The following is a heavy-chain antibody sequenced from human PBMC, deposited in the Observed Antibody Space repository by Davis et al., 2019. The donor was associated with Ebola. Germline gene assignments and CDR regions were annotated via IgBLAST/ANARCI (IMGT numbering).Heavy chain of an antibody. V-gene: IGHV1-18*04. Sequence: ASVKVSCKASGYTFTSYGISWVRQAPGQGLEWMGWISAYNGNTNYAQKLQGRVTMTTDTSTSTAYMELRSLRSDDTAVYYCARSITMVRGVTWFDPWGQGTLVTVSS. CDR1: GYTFTSYG. J-gene: IGHJ5*02. D-gene: IGHD3-10*01. CDR3: ARSITMVRGVTWFDP. CDR2: ISAYNGNT.